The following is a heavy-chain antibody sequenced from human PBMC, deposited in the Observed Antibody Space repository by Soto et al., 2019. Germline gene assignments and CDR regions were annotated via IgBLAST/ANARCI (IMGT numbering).Heavy chain of an antibody. Sequence: PSETLSLTCTVSGGSISSGGYYWSWIRQPPGKGLEWIGEINHSGSTNYNPSLKSRVTISVDTSKNQFSLKLSSVTAADTAVYYCAGGLWAMIVVVITPLLNAFDIWGQGTMVTVSS. J-gene: IGHJ3*02. CDR2: INHSGST. CDR1: GGSISSGGYY. CDR3: AGGLWAMIVVVITPLLNAFDI. V-gene: IGHV4-39*07. D-gene: IGHD3-22*01.